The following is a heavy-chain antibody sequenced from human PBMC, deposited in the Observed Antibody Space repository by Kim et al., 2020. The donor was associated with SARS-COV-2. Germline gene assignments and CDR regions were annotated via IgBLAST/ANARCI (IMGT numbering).Heavy chain of an antibody. CDR1: GFTFSSYA. CDR2: ISYDGSNK. Sequence: GGSLRLSCAASGFTFSSYAMHWVRQAPGKGLEWVAGISYDGSNKYYADSVKGRFTISRDNSKNTLYLQMNSLRAEDTAVYYCARDGVGADHDAFDIWGQGTMVTVSS. CDR3: ARDGVGADHDAFDI. D-gene: IGHD1-26*01. J-gene: IGHJ3*02. V-gene: IGHV3-30-3*01.